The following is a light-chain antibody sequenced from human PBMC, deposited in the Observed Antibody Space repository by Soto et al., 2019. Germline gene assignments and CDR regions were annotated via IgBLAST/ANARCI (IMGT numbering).Light chain of an antibody. V-gene: IGLV1-51*01. CDR2: DNS. CDR3: GTWDNSLSAGV. J-gene: IGLJ2*01. Sequence: QSVFPQPPSVSAAPGQTVTISCSGSSSNIGNNYVSWYQQFPGTAPKLLIYDNSDRPSGIPDRFSGSKSGTSATLGITGLQTGDEADYYCGTWDNSLSAGVFGGGTKLTVL. CDR1: SSNIGNNY.